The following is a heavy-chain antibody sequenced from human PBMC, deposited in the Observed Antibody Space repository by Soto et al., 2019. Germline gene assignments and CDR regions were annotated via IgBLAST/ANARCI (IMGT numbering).Heavy chain of an antibody. CDR1: GFSFSSYW. CDR2: VSSDGRDK. J-gene: IGHJ4*02. Sequence: EVQLEESGGGLVQPGGSLRLSCAASGFSFSSYWMSWVRQAPGKGPEWVAIVSSDGRDKTYADSVKGRFTISRDNAENSLFLQMNSLRADDTAVYYCARDDPYSGPFDYWGQGALVTVSS. V-gene: IGHV3-7*01. CDR3: ARDDPYSGPFDY. D-gene: IGHD6-19*01.